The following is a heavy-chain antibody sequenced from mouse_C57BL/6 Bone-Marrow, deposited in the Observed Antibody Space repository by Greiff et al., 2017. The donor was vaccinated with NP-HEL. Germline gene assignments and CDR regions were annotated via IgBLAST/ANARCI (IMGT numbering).Heavy chain of an antibody. Sequence: LQESGAELARPGASVKLSCKASGYTFTSYGISWVKQRTGQGLEWIGEIYPRSGNTYYNEKFKGKATLTADKSSSTAYMELRSLTSEDSAVYFCARSREYPGWFAYWGQGTLVTVSA. V-gene: IGHV1-81*01. CDR1: GYTFTSYG. CDR2: IYPRSGNT. CDR3: ARSREYPGWFAY. D-gene: IGHD5-1*01. J-gene: IGHJ3*01.